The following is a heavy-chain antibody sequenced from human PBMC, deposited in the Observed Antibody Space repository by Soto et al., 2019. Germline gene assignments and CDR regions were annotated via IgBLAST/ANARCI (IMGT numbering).Heavy chain of an antibody. D-gene: IGHD3-22*01. V-gene: IGHV3-23*01. CDR2: ISGSGGST. Sequence: PGGSLRLSCAASGFTFSSYAMSWVRQAPGKGLEWVSAISGSGGSTYYADSVKGRFTISRDNSKNTLYLQMNSLRAEDTAVYYCAKLSNSGYHIPLSYWGQGTLVTVSS. J-gene: IGHJ4*02. CDR3: AKLSNSGYHIPLSY. CDR1: GFTFSSYA.